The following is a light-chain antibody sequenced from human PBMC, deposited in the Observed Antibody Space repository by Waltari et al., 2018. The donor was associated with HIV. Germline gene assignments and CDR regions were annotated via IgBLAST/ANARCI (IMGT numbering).Light chain of an antibody. CDR1: QSVSSTY. Sequence: EIVLTQSPGTLSLSPGERATLSCRASQSVSSTYLAWYQQKPGLAPRLFIYGASIRATGIPDRFSGSGSGTDFTLTISRLEPEDFAVYYCQHFGSSPYTFGQGTKLEIK. V-gene: IGKV3-20*01. J-gene: IGKJ2*01. CDR3: QHFGSSPYT. CDR2: GAS.